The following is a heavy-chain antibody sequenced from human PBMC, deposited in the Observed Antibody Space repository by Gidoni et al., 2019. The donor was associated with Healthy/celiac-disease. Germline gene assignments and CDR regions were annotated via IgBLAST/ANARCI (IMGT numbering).Heavy chain of an antibody. V-gene: IGHV3-7*05. CDR3: ASGDYGDVLFDP. D-gene: IGHD4-17*01. Sequence: EVQLVESGGGLVQPGGSLRLSCAASGFPFSRSWMSWVRQAPGKGLEWVANIKQDGSEKYYVDSVKGRFTISRDNAKNSLYLQMNSLRAEDTAVYYCASGDYGDVLFDPWGQGTLVTVSS. CDR2: IKQDGSEK. CDR1: GFPFSRSW. J-gene: IGHJ5*02.